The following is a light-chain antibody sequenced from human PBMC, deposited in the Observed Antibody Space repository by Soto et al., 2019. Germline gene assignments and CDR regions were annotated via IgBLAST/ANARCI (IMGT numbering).Light chain of an antibody. J-gene: IGLJ2*01. CDR2: INRDGSH. CDR3: QTWGPGIRV. V-gene: IGLV4-69*01. Sequence: QSVLTQSPSASASLGASVKVTCTLSSEHSHYVIAWHQQHPQRAPRFLMRINRDGSHIKGDGIPDRFSGSRSGAERYLTISSLQSEDEADYYCQTWGPGIRVFGGGPKLTVL. CDR1: SEHSHYV.